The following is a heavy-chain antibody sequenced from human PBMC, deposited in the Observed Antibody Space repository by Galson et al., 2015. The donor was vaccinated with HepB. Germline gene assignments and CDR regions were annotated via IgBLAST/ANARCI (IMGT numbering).Heavy chain of an antibody. D-gene: IGHD1-26*01. V-gene: IGHV3-53*01. Sequence: SLRLSCAASGFTFSGSAMHWVRQASGKGLEWVSGIYASGRTFYADSVKGRFTIDNSKNTLFLQMNSLRVEDTAVYYCVGSHYRSSSDYWGQGTLVTVSS. CDR1: GFTFSGSA. CDR3: VGSHYRSSSDY. CDR2: IYASGRT. J-gene: IGHJ4*02.